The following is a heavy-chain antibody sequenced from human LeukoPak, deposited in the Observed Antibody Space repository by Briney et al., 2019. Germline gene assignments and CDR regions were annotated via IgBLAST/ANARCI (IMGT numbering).Heavy chain of an antibody. CDR2: INHSGST. D-gene: IGHD3-10*01. V-gene: IGHV4-34*01. CDR1: GGSFSGYY. J-gene: IGHJ1*01. Sequence: SETLSLTCAVYGGSFSGYYWSWLRQPPGKGLEWIGEINHSGSTNYNPSLKSRVTISVDTSKNQFSLKLSSVTAADTAVYYCARGAPYYYGSGSYTRYFQHWGQGTLVTVSS. CDR3: ARGAPYYYGSGSYTRYFQH.